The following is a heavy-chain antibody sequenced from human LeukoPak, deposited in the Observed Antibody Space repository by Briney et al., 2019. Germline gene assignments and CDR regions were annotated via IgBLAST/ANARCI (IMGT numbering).Heavy chain of an antibody. CDR2: INHRGST. V-gene: IGHV4-30-2*01. CDR1: GGSISSGGYS. D-gene: IGHD3-10*01. CDR3: AREGTMVRGVIGY. J-gene: IGHJ4*02. Sequence: PSETLSLTCAVSGGSISSGGYSWSWIRQPPGKGLEWIGEINHRGSTNYNPSLKSRVTISVDTSKNQFSLKLSSVTAADTAVYYCAREGTMVRGVIGYWGQGTLVTVSS.